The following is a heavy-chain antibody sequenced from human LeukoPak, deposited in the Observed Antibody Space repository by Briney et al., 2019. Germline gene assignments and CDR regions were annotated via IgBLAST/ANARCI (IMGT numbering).Heavy chain of an antibody. D-gene: IGHD6-13*01. CDR1: GFTFSSYA. V-gene: IGHV3-30-3*01. J-gene: IGHJ4*02. CDR2: ISYDGSNK. Sequence: GGSLRLSCAASGFTFSSYAMHWVRQAPGKGLEWVAVISYDGSNKYYADSVKGRFTISRDNSKNTLYLQMNSLRAEDTAVYYCARAAGIAAAGKDWGQGTLVTVSS. CDR3: ARAAGIAAAGKD.